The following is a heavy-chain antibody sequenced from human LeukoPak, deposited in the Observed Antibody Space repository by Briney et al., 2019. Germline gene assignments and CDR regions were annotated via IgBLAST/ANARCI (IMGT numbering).Heavy chain of an antibody. CDR3: ARIPRGGYDFWSGTGYYYMDV. D-gene: IGHD3-3*01. V-gene: IGHV4-39*07. Sequence: RASETLSLTCTVSGGSISSSSYYWGWIRQPPGKGLEWIGSIYHSGSTYYNPSLKSRVTISVDTSKNQFSLKLSSVTAADTAVYYCARIPRGGYDFWSGTGYYYMDVWGKGTTVTISS. J-gene: IGHJ6*03. CDR1: GGSISSSSYY. CDR2: IYHSGST.